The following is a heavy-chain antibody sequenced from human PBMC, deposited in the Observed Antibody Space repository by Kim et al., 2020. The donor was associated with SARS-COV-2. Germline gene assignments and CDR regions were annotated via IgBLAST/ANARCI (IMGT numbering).Heavy chain of an antibody. D-gene: IGHD5-18*01. V-gene: IGHV1-69*13. CDR1: GGTFSSYA. CDR2: IIPIFGTA. J-gene: IGHJ4*02. Sequence: SVKVSCKASGGTFSSYAISWVRQAPGQGLEWMGGIIPIFGTANYAQKFQGRVTITADESTSTAYMELSSLRSEDTAVYYCASSGNRRGGSRGGTWIQLWLGGGYFDYWGQGTLVTVSS. CDR3: ASSGNRRGGSRGGTWIQLWLGGGYFDY.